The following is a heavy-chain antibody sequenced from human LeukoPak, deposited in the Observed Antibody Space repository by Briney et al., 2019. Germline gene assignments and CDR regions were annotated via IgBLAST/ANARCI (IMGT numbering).Heavy chain of an antibody. CDR2: INAGNGNT. D-gene: IGHD6-19*01. J-gene: IGHJ4*02. CDR1: GYTFTSYG. CDR3: ARGHQPSRQWPGWYFDY. V-gene: IGHV1-3*03. Sequence: ASVKVSCKASGYTFTSYGISWVRQAPGQRLEWMGWINAGNGNTKYSQEFQGRVTITRDTSASTAYMELSSLRSEDMAVYYCARGHQPSRQWPGWYFDYWGQGTLVTVSS.